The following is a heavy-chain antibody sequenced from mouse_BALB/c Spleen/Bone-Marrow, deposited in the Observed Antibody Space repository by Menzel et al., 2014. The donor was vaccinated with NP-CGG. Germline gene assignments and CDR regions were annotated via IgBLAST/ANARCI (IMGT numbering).Heavy chain of an antibody. CDR1: GYTFTSYY. CDR2: IYPGDASS. D-gene: IGHD2-2*01. CDR3: ARNGYFFDY. J-gene: IGHJ2*01. Sequence: VQLQQSGPELVKPGASVKMSCKASGYTFTSYYIHWVKQRPGQGLEWIGWIYPGDASSKYNEKFEGKTTLTADKSSSTAYMLLSSLTSEDSAIYFCARNGYFFDYWGQGTTLTVPS. V-gene: IGHV1S56*01.